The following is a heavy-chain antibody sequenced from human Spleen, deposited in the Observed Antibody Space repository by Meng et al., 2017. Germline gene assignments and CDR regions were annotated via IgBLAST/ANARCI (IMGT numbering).Heavy chain of an antibody. CDR3: AGRVWYDSSGYNFDY. CDR2: IYNSGIT. CDR1: GGSSSSSNW. Sequence: GRAEGSGPGGVKPAGTRSLTCAVSGGSSSSSNWWSWVRQPPGKGLEWIGEIYNSGITNYNPSLKCRVTISVDKSKNQFSLKLSSVTAADTAVYYCAGRVWYDSSGYNFDYWGQGTLVTVSS. J-gene: IGHJ4*02. V-gene: IGHV4-4*02. D-gene: IGHD3-22*01.